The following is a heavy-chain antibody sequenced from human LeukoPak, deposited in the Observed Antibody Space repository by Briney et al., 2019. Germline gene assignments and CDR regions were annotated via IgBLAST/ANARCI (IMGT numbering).Heavy chain of an antibody. CDR2: ISAYNGNT. D-gene: IGHD5-18*01. V-gene: IGHV1-18*01. J-gene: IGHJ4*02. CDR3: ARRVSGDGYGAYYFDY. CDR1: GYTFTSYG. Sequence: ASVTVSCKASGYTFTSYGISWVRQAPGQGLEWMGWISAYNGNTNYAQRFQGRVTMTRDTSISTAYMELSSLTSDDTAVYYCARRVSGDGYGAYYFDYWGQGTLVTVSS.